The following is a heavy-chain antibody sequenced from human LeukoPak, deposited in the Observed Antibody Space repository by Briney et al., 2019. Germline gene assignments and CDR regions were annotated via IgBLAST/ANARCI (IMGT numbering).Heavy chain of an antibody. J-gene: IGHJ4*02. CDR1: GYTFTGYY. V-gene: IGHV1-2*02. CDR2: INPNINGT. D-gene: IGHD6-25*01. Sequence: ASVKVSCKASGYTFTGYYIHWVRQAPGQGREWMGWINPNINGTNYAQKFQGRVTMTGDRSISTAYMELSRLRSDDTAVYYCARERTPGSGYGVDYWGQGTVVTVSS. CDR3: ARERTPGSGYGVDY.